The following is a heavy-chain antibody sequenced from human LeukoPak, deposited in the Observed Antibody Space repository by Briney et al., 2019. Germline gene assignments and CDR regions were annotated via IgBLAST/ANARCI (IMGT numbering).Heavy chain of an antibody. V-gene: IGHV3-7*01. D-gene: IGHD1-26*01. CDR3: ARDVDGNLDY. CDR2: IKQDGREK. CDR1: GFTFNNYW. Sequence: PGGSLRPSCAASGFTFNNYWMAWVRQAPGKGLEWVANIKQDGREKHHADSVKGRFTISRDNPKDSLYLQMNSLRAEDTAVYYCARDVDGNLDYCGQRTLVTVSS. J-gene: IGHJ4*02.